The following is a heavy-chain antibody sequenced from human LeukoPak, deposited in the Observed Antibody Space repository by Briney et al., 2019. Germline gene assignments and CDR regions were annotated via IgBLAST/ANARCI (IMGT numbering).Heavy chain of an antibody. Sequence: GGSLRLSCAASGFTISSYWMSWVRQAPGKGLEWVSAIGGNGAVTYYSDSVRGRFTISRDNSKNTLYLQMNSLRADDTAVYYCAKDDNDFWSGYPPNWGQGTLSPSPQ. CDR1: GFTISSYW. J-gene: IGHJ4*02. CDR3: AKDDNDFWSGYPPN. V-gene: IGHV3-23*01. CDR2: IGGNGAVT. D-gene: IGHD3-3*01.